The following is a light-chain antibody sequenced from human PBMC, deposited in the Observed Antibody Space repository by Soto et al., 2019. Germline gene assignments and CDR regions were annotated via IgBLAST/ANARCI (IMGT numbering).Light chain of an antibody. CDR3: QHYGSSPLLT. Sequence: EVVLTQSPGTLSLSPGERATLSCRASQSVGSSNLVWYQQKPGHAPRLLVSSASSRATSITERFSGSRSWTDVTLTTSSLEPDEFSVYFCQHYGSSPLLTFGGGTKVEIK. J-gene: IGKJ4*01. CDR2: SAS. CDR1: QSVGSSN. V-gene: IGKV3-20*01.